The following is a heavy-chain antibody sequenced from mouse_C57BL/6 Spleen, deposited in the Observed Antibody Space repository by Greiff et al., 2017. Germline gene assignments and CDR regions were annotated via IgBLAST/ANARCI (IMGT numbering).Heavy chain of an antibody. CDR1: GYTFTDYE. J-gene: IGHJ2*01. Sequence: QVQLQQSGAELVRPGASVTLSCKASGYTFTDYEMHWVKQTPVHGLEWIGAIDPETGGTAYNQKFKGKAILTADKSSSTAYMELRSLTSEDAAVYYCTRAGDYYGSSSYVDYWGQGTTLTVSS. D-gene: IGHD1-1*01. CDR3: TRAGDYYGSSSYVDY. CDR2: IDPETGGT. V-gene: IGHV1-15*01.